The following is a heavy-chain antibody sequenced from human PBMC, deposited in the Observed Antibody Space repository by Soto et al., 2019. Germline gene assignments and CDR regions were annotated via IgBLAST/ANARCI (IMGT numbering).Heavy chain of an antibody. CDR2: IWYDGSNK. V-gene: IGHV3-33*01. Sequence: GRSLRLPCAASGFTLSSYGMHWVRQAPGKGLEWVAVIWYDGSNKYYADSVKGRFTISRDNSKNTLYLQMNSLRAEDTAVYYCARRNVVGPHGYWGQGTLVTVAS. CDR1: GFTLSSYG. J-gene: IGHJ4*02. CDR3: ARRNVVGPHGY.